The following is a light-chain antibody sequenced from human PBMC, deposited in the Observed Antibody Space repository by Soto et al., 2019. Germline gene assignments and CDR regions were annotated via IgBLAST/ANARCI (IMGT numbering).Light chain of an antibody. CDR3: SSYARSNNVL. J-gene: IGLJ2*01. V-gene: IGLV2-8*01. CDR2: EVS. CDR1: TSDVGGYNF. Sequence: QSALTQPPSASGSPGQSVAISCTGTTSDVGGYNFVSWYQQHPGKVPTVLIYEVSKRASGVPDRFSGSKSGNTASLTVTGLQAEDEADYYCSSYARSNNVLIGGGTKLTVL.